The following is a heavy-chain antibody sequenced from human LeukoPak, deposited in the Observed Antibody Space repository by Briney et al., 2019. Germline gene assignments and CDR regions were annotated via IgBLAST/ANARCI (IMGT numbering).Heavy chain of an antibody. CDR3: AKGHPGDAYYCYYGMDV. D-gene: IGHD1-26*01. V-gene: IGHV3-33*08. CDR1: GFTFSSYG. Sequence: GGSLRLSCAASGFTFSSYGMHWVRQAPGKGLEWVAVIWYDGSNKYYADSVKGRFTISRDNSKNTLYLQMNSLRAEDTAVYYCAKGHPGDAYYCYYGMDVWGQGTTVTVSS. CDR2: IWYDGSNK. J-gene: IGHJ6*02.